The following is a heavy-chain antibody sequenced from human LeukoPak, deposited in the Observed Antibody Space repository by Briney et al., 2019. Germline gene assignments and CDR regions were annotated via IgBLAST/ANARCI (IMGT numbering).Heavy chain of an antibody. Sequence: GGSLRLSCAASGFTFDDYAMHWVRQAPGKGLEWVSGISWNSGSIGCADSVKGRFTISRDNAKNSLYLQMNSLRAEDTALYYCAKDMGNSGYAYYGMDVWGQGTTVTVSS. J-gene: IGHJ6*02. CDR1: GFTFDDYA. CDR3: AKDMGNSGYAYYGMDV. D-gene: IGHD5-12*01. CDR2: ISWNSGSI. V-gene: IGHV3-9*01.